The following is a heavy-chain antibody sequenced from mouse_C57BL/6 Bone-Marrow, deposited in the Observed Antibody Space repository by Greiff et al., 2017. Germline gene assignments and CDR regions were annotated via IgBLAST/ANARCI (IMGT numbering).Heavy chain of an antibody. CDR1: GYTFTSYG. J-gene: IGHJ3*01. D-gene: IGHD1-1*01. CDR2: IYPRSGNT. Sequence: QVQLQQSGAELARPGASVKLSCKASGYTFTSYGISWVKQRTGQGLEWFGEIYPRSGNTYYNEKFKGKATLTADKSSSTAYMELRSLTSEDSAVYFCEYYYGAFFAYWGQGTLVTVSA. V-gene: IGHV1-81*01. CDR3: EYYYGAFFAY.